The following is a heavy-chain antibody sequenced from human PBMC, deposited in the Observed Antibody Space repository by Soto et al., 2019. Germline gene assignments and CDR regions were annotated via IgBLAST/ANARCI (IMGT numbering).Heavy chain of an antibody. CDR2: INWNGGST. CDR1: GFTFDDYG. V-gene: IGHV3-20*01. CDR3: ARVMRYCSGGSCYSGGIDY. D-gene: IGHD2-15*01. J-gene: IGHJ4*02. Sequence: GRSLRLSCAASGFTFDDYGMSWVRQAPGKGLEWVSGINWNGGSTGYADSVKGRFTISRDNAKNSLYLQMNSLRAEDTALYHCARVMRYCSGGSCYSGGIDYWGQGTLVTVSS.